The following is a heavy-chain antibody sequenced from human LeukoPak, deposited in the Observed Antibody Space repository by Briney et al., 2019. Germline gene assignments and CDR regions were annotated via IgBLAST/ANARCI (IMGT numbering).Heavy chain of an antibody. CDR3: AKSWGYSYGQAYYYYGMDV. D-gene: IGHD5-18*01. Sequence: PGGSLRLSCAASGFTFDDYAMHWVRQAPGKGLEWVSLISGDGGSTYYADSVKGRFTISRDNSKNSLYLQMNSLRTEDTALYYCAKSWGYSYGQAYYYYGMDVWGQGTTVTVSS. CDR2: ISGDGGST. V-gene: IGHV3-43*02. J-gene: IGHJ6*02. CDR1: GFTFDDYA.